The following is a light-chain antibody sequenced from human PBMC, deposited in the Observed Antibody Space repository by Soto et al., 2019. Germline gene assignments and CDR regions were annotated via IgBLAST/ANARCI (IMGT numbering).Light chain of an antibody. Sequence: IQLTQSPSSLSASVGDRVTITCRAGQDISSALAWYQQKPGKAPKLLLYDASSLDAGVPSRFSGSGSVTDFTLSITSLRPEDFATYYCQQFNDFPLTFGGGTKVQIK. CDR3: QQFNDFPLT. J-gene: IGKJ4*01. CDR1: QDISSA. CDR2: DAS. V-gene: IGKV1D-13*01.